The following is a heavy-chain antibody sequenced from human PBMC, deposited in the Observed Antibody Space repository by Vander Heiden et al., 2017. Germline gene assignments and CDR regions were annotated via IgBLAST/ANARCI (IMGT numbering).Heavy chain of an antibody. CDR2: FNPNSGGT. CDR3: ARDYDYYGSGTYYTP. CDR1: GYTFTGYY. V-gene: IGHV1-2*02. J-gene: IGHJ5*02. D-gene: IGHD3-10*01. Sequence: QVQLVQSGAEVKKPGASVKVSCKASGYTFTGYYIHWVRQAPGQGLEWMGWFNPNSGGTKYAQKFQGRVTMTRDTSISTAYMELNRLRSDDTAMYYCARDYDYYGSGTYYTPWGQGTLVTVSS.